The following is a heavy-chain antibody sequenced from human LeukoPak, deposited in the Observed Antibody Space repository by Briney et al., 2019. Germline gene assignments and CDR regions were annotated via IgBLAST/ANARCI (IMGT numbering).Heavy chain of an antibody. CDR2: IYSGGST. CDR3: ARLLWFGDGVDY. Sequence: GGSLRLSCAASGFTVSSNYMSWVRQAPGKGLEWVSVIYSGGSTYYADSVKGRFPISRDNSKNTLYLQMNSLRAEDTAVYYCARLLWFGDGVDYWGQGTLVTVSS. V-gene: IGHV3-66*04. J-gene: IGHJ4*02. D-gene: IGHD3-10*01. CDR1: GFTVSSNY.